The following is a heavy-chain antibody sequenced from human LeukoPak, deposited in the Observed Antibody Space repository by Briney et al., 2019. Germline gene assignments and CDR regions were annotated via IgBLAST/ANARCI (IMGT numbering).Heavy chain of an antibody. J-gene: IGHJ2*01. Sequence: GGSLRLSCAASGFIFSDYGMNWVRQVPGKGLEWLTFIRHDGSNKFYAESVKGRFTISRDNSKNTLSLQMNSLRTEDTAVYYCARVGGSGSYPNWYFISGAVAPWSLSPQ. CDR3: ARVGGSGSYPNWYFIS. D-gene: IGHD3-10*01. CDR2: IRHDGSNK. CDR1: GFIFSDYG. V-gene: IGHV3-30*02.